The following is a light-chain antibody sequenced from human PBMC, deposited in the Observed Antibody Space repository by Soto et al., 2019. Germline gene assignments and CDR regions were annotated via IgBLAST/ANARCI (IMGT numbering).Light chain of an antibody. V-gene: IGKV1-5*03. J-gene: IGKJ2*01. CDR1: PSINNW. CDR3: QQYSSYPYT. Sequence: DIQMTPSPSTLSASVGDSVTITCRASPSINNWLAWYQQRPGKAPKLLIYKASSLETGVPSRVSGSGSGTEFTLTSSSLQPEDVATYYCQQYSSYPYTVGQGTKLEIK. CDR2: KAS.